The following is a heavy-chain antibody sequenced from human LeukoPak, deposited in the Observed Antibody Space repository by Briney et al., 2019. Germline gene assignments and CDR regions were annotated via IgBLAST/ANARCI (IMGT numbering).Heavy chain of an antibody. CDR1: GGSISGYF. V-gene: IGHV4-4*09. Sequence: SETPSPTCTVSGGSISGYFWSWIRQPPGKGLEWIGYIYTNGSTGYNPSLKSRVTISVDTSKNQFSLKVSSVTAADTAVYYCAIAGYWGQGTLVTVSS. CDR2: IYTNGST. CDR3: AIAGY. J-gene: IGHJ4*02.